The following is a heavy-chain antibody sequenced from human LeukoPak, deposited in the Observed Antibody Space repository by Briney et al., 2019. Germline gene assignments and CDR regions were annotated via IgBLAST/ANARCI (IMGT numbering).Heavy chain of an antibody. V-gene: IGHV3-21*01. CDR2: IGSSTNYI. Sequence: GGSLRLSCAASGFTFSSYNMNWVRQAPGKGLEWVSSIGSSTNYIYHSDSVKGRFIISRDNAKNSLYLQMNSLRAEDTAVYYCARLEGPVAGTWGQGTLVTVSS. CDR1: GFTFSSYN. D-gene: IGHD6-19*01. J-gene: IGHJ5*02. CDR3: ARLEGPVAGT.